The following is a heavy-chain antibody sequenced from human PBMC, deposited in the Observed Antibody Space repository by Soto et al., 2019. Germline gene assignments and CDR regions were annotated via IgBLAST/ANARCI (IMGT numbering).Heavy chain of an antibody. CDR1: GGSFSGYY. CDR2: INHSGST. D-gene: IGHD6-13*01. J-gene: IGHJ4*02. V-gene: IGHV4-34*01. Sequence: QVQLQQWGAGLLKPSETLSLTCAVYGGSFSGYYWSWIRQPPGKGLEWIGEINHSGSTNYNPSLKSRVTISVDTSKNQFSLKLSSVTAADTAVYYCARLYPPLRGSSWLDYWGQGTLDPVSS. CDR3: ARLYPPLRGSSWLDY.